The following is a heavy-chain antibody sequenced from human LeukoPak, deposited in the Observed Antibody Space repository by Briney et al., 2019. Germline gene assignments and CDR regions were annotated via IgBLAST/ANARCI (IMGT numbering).Heavy chain of an antibody. J-gene: IGHJ3*02. Sequence: PSETLSLTCTVSGGSISSYYWSWIRQPPGKGLEWIGYIYYSGSTNYNPSLKSRVTISVDTSKNQFSLKLSSVTAADTAVYYCARDALNDAFDIWGQGTMVTVSS. CDR2: IYYSGST. CDR1: GGSISSYY. V-gene: IGHV4-59*12. CDR3: ARDALNDAFDI.